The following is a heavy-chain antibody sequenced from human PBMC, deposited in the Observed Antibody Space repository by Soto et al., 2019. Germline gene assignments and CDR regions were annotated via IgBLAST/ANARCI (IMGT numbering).Heavy chain of an antibody. J-gene: IGHJ4*02. D-gene: IGHD6-13*01. Sequence: SETLSLTCAVYGGPFSDYYWNWIRQPPGKGLEWIGEINHRGYTNYNPSLKSRVTISVDTSKNSFSLRVSSVTAADTAVYYCARLPYSNMYYYFDSWGQGXPVTVYS. CDR3: ARLPYSNMYYYFDS. CDR2: INHRGYT. CDR1: GGPFSDYY. V-gene: IGHV4-34*01.